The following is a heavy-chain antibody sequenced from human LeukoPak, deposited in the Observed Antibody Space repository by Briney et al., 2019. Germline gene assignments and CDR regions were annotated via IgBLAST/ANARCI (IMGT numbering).Heavy chain of an antibody. D-gene: IGHD4-17*01. CDR2: IYPSGTT. J-gene: IGHJ4*02. CDR1: GVSVSNYY. V-gene: IGHV4-4*07. CDR3: ADDYGD. Sequence: PSETLSLTCSVSGVSVSNYYWSWIRQPAGKGLEWIGRIYPSGTTHYNPSLKSRVTMSVDTSKNQFSLKLISVTAADTAVYYCADDYGDWGQGTLVTVSS.